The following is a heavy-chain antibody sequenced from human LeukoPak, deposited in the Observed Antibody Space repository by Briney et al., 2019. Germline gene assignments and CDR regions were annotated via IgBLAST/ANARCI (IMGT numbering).Heavy chain of an antibody. V-gene: IGHV3-13*01. CDR3: I. CDR1: GFTFRNYD. D-gene: IGHD5/OR15-5a*01. J-gene: IGHJ3*02. Sequence: GGSLRLSCAASGFTFRNYDIHCVRQFPGRGLEWVSAIGIADDTHYPDSVKGRFTISRENAKNSLYLQMRGGIQVSGIDAFDIWGQGTMVTVSS. CDR2: IGIADDT.